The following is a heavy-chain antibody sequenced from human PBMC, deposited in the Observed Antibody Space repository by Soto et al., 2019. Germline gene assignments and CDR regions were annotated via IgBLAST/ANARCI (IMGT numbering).Heavy chain of an antibody. CDR3: AREHSSSWYVDY. Sequence: EVQLVESGGGLVQPGGSLRLSCAASGFTVSSKYMSWVRQAPGKGLEWVSVLYGGGSTYYADSVKGRFTISRDNSKNSLYLQMNSLRAEDTAVYYCAREHSSSWYVDYWGQGTLVTVSS. CDR1: GFTVSSKY. CDR2: LYGGGST. D-gene: IGHD6-13*01. V-gene: IGHV3-66*01. J-gene: IGHJ4*02.